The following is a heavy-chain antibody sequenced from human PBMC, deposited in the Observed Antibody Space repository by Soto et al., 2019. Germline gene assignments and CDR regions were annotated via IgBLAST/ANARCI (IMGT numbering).Heavy chain of an antibody. CDR2: ISYGGANN. CDR1: GFTFNSHA. CDR3: ARGPRSCIYTSCYTIDY. Sequence: QVQLVESGGGVVQPGRSLGLTCAVSGFTFNSHAMHWVRQAPGKGLEWLAVISYGGANNYYADSVKGRFTISRDNSQNTLFLQMNSLRPEDTAVYYVARGPRSCIYTSCYTIDYWGQGPLVAVSS. J-gene: IGHJ4*02. V-gene: IGHV3-30*03. D-gene: IGHD2-2*02.